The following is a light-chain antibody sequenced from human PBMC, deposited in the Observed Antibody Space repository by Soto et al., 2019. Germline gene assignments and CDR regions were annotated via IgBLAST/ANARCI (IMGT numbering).Light chain of an antibody. CDR2: AAS. CDR3: QKYNSAPQT. V-gene: IGKV1-12*01. CDR1: QDIGDW. Sequence: DIQMTQSPSSVSASVGDRVSITCRASQDIGDWLAWYQQKPGKAPKLLVYAASSLQSGVPSRFSGSGSGTDFTLTISSLQPEDVATYYCQKYNSAPQTFGQGTKVDIK. J-gene: IGKJ1*01.